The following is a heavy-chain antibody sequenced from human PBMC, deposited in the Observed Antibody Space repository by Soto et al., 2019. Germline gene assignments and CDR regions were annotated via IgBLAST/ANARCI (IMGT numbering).Heavy chain of an antibody. CDR3: ARVTDGASYYFDY. Sequence: PSETLSLTCTVSGGSISSGGYYWSWIRQHPGKGLEWIGYIYYSGSTYYNPSLKSRVTIPVDTSKNQFSLKLSSVTAADTAVYYCARVTDGASYYFDYWGQGTLVTVSS. CDR1: GGSISSGGYY. J-gene: IGHJ4*02. V-gene: IGHV4-31*03. CDR2: IYYSGST. D-gene: IGHD4-17*01.